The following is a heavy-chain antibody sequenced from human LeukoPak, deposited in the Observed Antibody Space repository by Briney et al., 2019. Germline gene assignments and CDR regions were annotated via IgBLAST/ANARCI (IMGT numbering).Heavy chain of an antibody. J-gene: IGHJ4*02. V-gene: IGHV3-33*01. D-gene: IGHD3-22*01. Sequence: GGSLILSCAASGFTFSDYGMHWVRQPPGKGLEWVAVIWFDGSNKYYADSVKGRFTVSRDDSKHTVYLQMNSLRAEDTAVYYCARDFDSTGYYPFDLPDYWGQGTLVTVSS. CDR3: ARDFDSTGYYPFDLPDY. CDR2: IWFDGSNK. CDR1: GFTFSDYG.